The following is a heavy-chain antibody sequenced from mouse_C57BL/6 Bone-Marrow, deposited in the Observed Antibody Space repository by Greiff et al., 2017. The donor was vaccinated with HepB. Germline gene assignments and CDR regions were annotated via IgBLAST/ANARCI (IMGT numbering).Heavy chain of an antibody. V-gene: IGHV1-22*01. J-gene: IGHJ2*01. D-gene: IGHD1-1*01. CDR2: INPNNGGT. Sequence: EVMLVESGPELVKPGASVKMSCKASGYTFTDYNMHWVKQSHGKSLEWIGYINPNNGGTSYNQKFKGKATLTVNKSSSTAYMELRSLTSEDSAVYYCARRGYGSSYGYWGQGTTLTVSS. CDR1: GYTFTDYN. CDR3: ARRGYGSSYGY.